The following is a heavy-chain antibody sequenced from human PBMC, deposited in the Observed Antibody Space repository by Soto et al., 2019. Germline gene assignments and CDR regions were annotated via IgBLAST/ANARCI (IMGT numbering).Heavy chain of an antibody. D-gene: IGHD3-10*01. CDR2: FRGSGDDGTT. V-gene: IGHV3-23*01. Sequence: PGGSLRLSCVGSGFRFSDYPLNWVRQAPGKGLEWVSGFRGSGDDGTTYYADSVKGRFTISRDNSKNMLFLQMNSLRAEDTAIYYCAKKVNSGSGSQYFDYWGQGTLVTVSS. J-gene: IGHJ4*02. CDR1: GFRFSDYP. CDR3: AKKVNSGSGSQYFDY.